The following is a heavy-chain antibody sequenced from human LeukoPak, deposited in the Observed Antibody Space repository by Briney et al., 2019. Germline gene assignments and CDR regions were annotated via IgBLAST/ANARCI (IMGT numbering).Heavy chain of an antibody. CDR2: IKQGGSEK. J-gene: IGHJ4*02. V-gene: IGHV3-7*01. D-gene: IGHD4-23*01. CDR3: AREVTPYY. Sequence: GGSLRLSCVASGFTFSDYYMTWVRQPPGKGLEWVANIKQGGSEKYYVDYVKGRFTISRDNAKNPLFLQMNSLRAEDTAVYYCAREVTPYYWGQGTLVTVSS. CDR1: GFTFSDYY.